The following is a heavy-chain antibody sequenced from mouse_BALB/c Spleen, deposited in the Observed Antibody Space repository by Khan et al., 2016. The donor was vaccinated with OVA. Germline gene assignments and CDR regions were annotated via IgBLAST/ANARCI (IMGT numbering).Heavy chain of an antibody. D-gene: IGHD1-1*01. Sequence: QVQLQQPGPELVRPGASVKMSCKASGYTFTSFWIHWVKQRPGQGLEWIGMIDPSKSETRLNQKFKDKATLNVDKSSNPAYMQLSRLTSEDSAVYYCARGGYGSPFADWGQGTLVTVSA. V-gene: IGHV1S127*01. CDR3: ARGGYGSPFAD. J-gene: IGHJ3*01. CDR1: GYTFTSFW. CDR2: IDPSKSET.